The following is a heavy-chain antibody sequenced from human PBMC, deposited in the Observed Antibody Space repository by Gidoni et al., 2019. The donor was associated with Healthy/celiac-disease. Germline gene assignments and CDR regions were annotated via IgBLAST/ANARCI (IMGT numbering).Heavy chain of an antibody. Sequence: QVQLVQSGAEVKKPGSSVKVSCKASGGTFSSYAISWVRQALGQGLEWMGGIIPIFGTANYAQKFQGRVTITADESTSTAYMELSSLRSEDTAVYYCAREGLLEVVAASFYYWGQGTLVTVSS. CDR2: IIPIFGTA. J-gene: IGHJ4*02. CDR1: GGTFSSYA. D-gene: IGHD2-15*01. CDR3: AREGLLEVVAASFYY. V-gene: IGHV1-69*01.